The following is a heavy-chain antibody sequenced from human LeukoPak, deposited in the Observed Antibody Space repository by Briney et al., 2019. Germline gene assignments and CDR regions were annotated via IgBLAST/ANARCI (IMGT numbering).Heavy chain of an antibody. CDR3: ARETDNYDFWSGYYIGY. CDR1: GGSISGYY. D-gene: IGHD3-3*01. J-gene: IGHJ4*02. CDR2: IHYSGST. Sequence: SETLSLTCTVSGGSISGYYWSWIRQPPGKRLEWIGYIHYSGSTNYNPSLKSRVTISVDTSKNQFSLKLSSVTAADTAVYYCARETDNYDFWSGYYIGYWGQGTLVTVSS. V-gene: IGHV4-59*12.